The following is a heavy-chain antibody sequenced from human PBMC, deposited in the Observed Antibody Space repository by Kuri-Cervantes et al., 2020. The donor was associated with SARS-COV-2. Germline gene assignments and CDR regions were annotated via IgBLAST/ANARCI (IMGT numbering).Heavy chain of an antibody. Sequence: GGSLRLSCAASGFTFSSYAMSWVRQAPGKGLEWVSAISGSGGSTYYADSVKGRFTISRDNAKNSLYLQMNSLRAEDTAVYYCARVRTEGLSSIYYFDYWGQGTLVTVSS. CDR2: ISGSGGST. J-gene: IGHJ4*02. V-gene: IGHV3-23*01. D-gene: IGHD3/OR15-3a*01. CDR1: GFTFSSYA. CDR3: ARVRTEGLSSIYYFDY.